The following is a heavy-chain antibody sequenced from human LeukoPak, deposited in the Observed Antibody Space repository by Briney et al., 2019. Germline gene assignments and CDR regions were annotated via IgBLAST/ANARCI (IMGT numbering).Heavy chain of an antibody. CDR3: ARDEQWFGAPTGY. CDR1: GGSISSYY. Sequence: SETLSLTCTVSGGSISSYYWSWIRQPPGKGLEWIGYIYYSGSTNYNPSLKSRVTISVDTSKNQFSLKLSSVTAADTAVYYCARDEQWFGAPTGYWGQGTLVTVSS. D-gene: IGHD3-10*01. V-gene: IGHV4-59*01. CDR2: IYYSGST. J-gene: IGHJ4*02.